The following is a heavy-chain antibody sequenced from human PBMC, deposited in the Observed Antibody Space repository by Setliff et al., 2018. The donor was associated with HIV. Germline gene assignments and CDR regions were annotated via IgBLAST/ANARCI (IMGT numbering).Heavy chain of an antibody. CDR2: MHYSGST. D-gene: IGHD3-22*01. Sequence: PSETLSLTCTVSGDSISSSAYYWGWIRQPPGKGLEWIGSMHYSGSTYYNPSLKSRVTISVDTSKNHFSLKLTSVTAADTAVYYCAADSSGYTFDYWGQGTLVTVSS. CDR1: GDSISSSAYY. J-gene: IGHJ4*02. V-gene: IGHV4-39*07. CDR3: AADSSGYTFDY.